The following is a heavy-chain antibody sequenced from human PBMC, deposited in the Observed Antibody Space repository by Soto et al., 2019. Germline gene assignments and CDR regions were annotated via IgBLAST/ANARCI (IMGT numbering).Heavy chain of an antibody. V-gene: IGHV3-9*01. Sequence: SLRLSCAASGFTFDDYAMHWVRQAPGKGLEWVSGISWNSGSIGYADSVKGRFTISRDNAKNSLYLQMNSLRAEDTALYYCAKDMIRYSSSHVPSFDPWGQGTLVTVSS. CDR3: AKDMIRYSSSHVPSFDP. D-gene: IGHD6-13*01. CDR1: GFTFDDYA. CDR2: ISWNSGSI. J-gene: IGHJ5*02.